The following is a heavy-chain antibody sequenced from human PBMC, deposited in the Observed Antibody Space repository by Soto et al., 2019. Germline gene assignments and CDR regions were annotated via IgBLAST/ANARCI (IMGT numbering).Heavy chain of an antibody. D-gene: IGHD1-26*01. J-gene: IGHJ4*02. CDR2: IHYSGSI. CDR3: TRGFDRAKLGY. CDR1: DGSIDSGSYY. Sequence: SETLSLTCTVSDGSIDSGSYYRSWVRQYPGKGLEWIGSIHYSGSIYYSPSLRSRLTMSADTSKNQFSLKLSSVTVADTAVYYCTRGFDRAKLGYWGQGIQVT. V-gene: IGHV4-31*03.